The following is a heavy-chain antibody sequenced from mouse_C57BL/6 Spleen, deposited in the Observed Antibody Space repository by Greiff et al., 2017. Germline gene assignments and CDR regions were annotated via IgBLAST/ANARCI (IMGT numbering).Heavy chain of an antibody. CDR1: GYSFTSYY. J-gene: IGHJ4*01. V-gene: IGHV1-66*01. CDR3: ARGTYYDEGMDY. CDR2: IYPGSGNT. Sequence: QVQLQQSGPELVKPGASVKISCKASGYSFTSYYIHWVKQRPGQGLEWIGWIYPGSGNTKYNEKFKGKATLTADTSSSTAYMQLSSLTSEDSAVYYCARGTYYDEGMDYWGQGTSVTVSS. D-gene: IGHD2-4*01.